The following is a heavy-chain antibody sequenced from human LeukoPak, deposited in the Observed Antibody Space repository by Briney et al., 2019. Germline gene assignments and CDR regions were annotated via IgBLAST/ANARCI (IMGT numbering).Heavy chain of an antibody. CDR1: GFTFSSYT. CDR2: ISPSSTYI. CDR3: AREEGYSGYDFWY. V-gene: IGHV3-21*01. Sequence: GGSLRLSCAASGFTFSSYTVNWVRQAPGKGLEWVSSISPSSTYIYYGDSVKGRFTISRDNAKKSVYLQMNSLRAEDTAVYYCAREEGYSGYDFWYWGQGTLVTVSS. D-gene: IGHD5-12*01. J-gene: IGHJ4*02.